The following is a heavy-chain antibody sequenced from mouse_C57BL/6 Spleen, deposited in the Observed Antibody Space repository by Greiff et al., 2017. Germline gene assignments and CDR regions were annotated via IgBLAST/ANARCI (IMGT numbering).Heavy chain of an antibody. CDR1: GFSLTSYG. D-gene: IGHD2-10*02. V-gene: IGHV2-2*01. J-gene: IGHJ4*01. CDR2: IWSGGST. CDR3: ARYGTLYAMDY. Sequence: VQVEESGPGLVQPSQSLSITCTVSGFSLTSYGVHWVRQSPGKGLEWLGVIWSGGSTDYHAAFISRLSISKDNTKSQVFFKMNSLQADDTAIYYCARYGTLYAMDYWGQGTSVTVSS.